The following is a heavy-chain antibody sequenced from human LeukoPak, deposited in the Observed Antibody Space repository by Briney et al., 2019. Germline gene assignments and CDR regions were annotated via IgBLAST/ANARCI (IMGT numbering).Heavy chain of an antibody. Sequence: SVKVSCKASGGTFSSYAISWVRQAPGQGLEWMGRIIPIFGIANYAQKFQGRVTITADKSTSTAYMELSSLRSEDTAVYYCATYLPLLFYYGMDVWGQGTTVTVSS. CDR2: IIPIFGIA. J-gene: IGHJ6*02. V-gene: IGHV1-69*04. D-gene: IGHD2-21*02. CDR3: ATYLPLLFYYGMDV. CDR1: GGTFSSYA.